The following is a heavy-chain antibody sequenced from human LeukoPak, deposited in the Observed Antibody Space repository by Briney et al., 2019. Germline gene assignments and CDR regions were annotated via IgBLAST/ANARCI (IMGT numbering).Heavy chain of an antibody. Sequence: ASVKVSCKASGYTFTGHYMHWVRQAPGQGLEWMGWIKPNSGGTSHAQKFQGRVTMTRDTSISTAYMELRWLTSDDTAVYYCARGGWELLRTSFDYWGQGTLVTVSS. J-gene: IGHJ4*02. D-gene: IGHD1-26*01. CDR3: ARGGWELLRTSFDY. CDR1: GYTFTGHY. V-gene: IGHV1-2*02. CDR2: IKPNSGGT.